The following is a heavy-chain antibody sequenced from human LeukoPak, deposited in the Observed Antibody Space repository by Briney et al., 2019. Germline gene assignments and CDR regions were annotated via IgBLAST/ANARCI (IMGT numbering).Heavy chain of an antibody. CDR1: GRTVSRCG. V-gene: IGHV1-69*13. CDR2: IIPIFGTK. J-gene: IGHJ6*04. D-gene: IGHD3-3*01. CDR3: GRSGSYDVLSGYYMYGMDV. Sequence: SVKAFCKVYGRTVSRCGISWVRQAHGQGLEWMGRIIPIFGTKNYAQKFQGRVTITADESTSTVYMELSSLRSADTAIYYCGRSGSYDVLSGYYMYGMDVWGKGTTVIVSS.